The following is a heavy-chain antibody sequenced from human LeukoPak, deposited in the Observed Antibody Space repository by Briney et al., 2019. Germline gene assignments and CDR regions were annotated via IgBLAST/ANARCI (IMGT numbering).Heavy chain of an antibody. CDR2: INPNSGGT. CDR3: ARDRGTYYYDSSGYYDY. D-gene: IGHD3-22*01. V-gene: IGHV1-2*02. Sequence: ASVKVSCKASGNTFTGYYMHWVRQAPGQGLEWMGWINPNSGGTNYAQKFQGRVTMTRDTSISTAYMELSRLRSDDTAVYYCARDRGTYYYDSSGYYDYWGQGTLVTVSS. J-gene: IGHJ4*02. CDR1: GNTFTGYY.